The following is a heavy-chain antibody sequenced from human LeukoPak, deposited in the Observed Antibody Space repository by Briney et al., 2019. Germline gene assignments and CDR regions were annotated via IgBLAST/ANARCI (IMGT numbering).Heavy chain of an antibody. CDR2: VKQDGSEK. V-gene: IGHV3-7*01. CDR3: ARDSPEGFDI. Sequence: GGSLRLSCAASGFTFSSYSMNWVRQAPGKGLEWVANVKQDGSEKYYVDSVKGRFTISRDNAKNSLYLQMNSLRAEDTAVYYCARDSPEGFDIWGQGTMVTVSS. CDR1: GFTFSSYS. J-gene: IGHJ3*02.